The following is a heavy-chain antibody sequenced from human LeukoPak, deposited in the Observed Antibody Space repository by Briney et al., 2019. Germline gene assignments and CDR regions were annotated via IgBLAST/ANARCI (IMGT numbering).Heavy chain of an antibody. D-gene: IGHD1-14*01. CDR1: GYTFTSYA. Sequence: ASVKVSCKASGYTFTSYAMHWVRQAPGQSLEWMEWINVGSGNTKYSQKFQGRVIIIRDTSTNTAYMELTRLTSEDTAVYYCARDSFGTSRPSEFWGQGTLVTVSS. CDR2: INVGSGNT. CDR3: ARDSFGTSRPSEF. V-gene: IGHV1-3*01. J-gene: IGHJ4*02.